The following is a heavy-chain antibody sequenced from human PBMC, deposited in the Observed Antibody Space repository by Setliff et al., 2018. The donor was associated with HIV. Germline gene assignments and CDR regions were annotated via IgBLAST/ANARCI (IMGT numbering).Heavy chain of an antibody. J-gene: IGHJ4*02. CDR3: ARGYDSSGYYYGEVPDDY. CDR1: GGTFSSYA. Sequence: ASVKVSCKASGGTFSSYAISWVRQAPGQGLEWMGGINAGNGNTKYSQKFQGRVTITRDTSASTAYMELSSLRSEDTAVYYCARGYDSSGYYYGEVPDDYWGQGTLVTVSS. D-gene: IGHD3-22*01. CDR2: INAGNGNT. V-gene: IGHV1-3*01.